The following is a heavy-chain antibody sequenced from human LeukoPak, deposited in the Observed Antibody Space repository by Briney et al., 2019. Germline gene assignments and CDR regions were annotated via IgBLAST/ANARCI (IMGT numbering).Heavy chain of an antibody. V-gene: IGHV4-61*01. Sequence: SETLSLTCTVSGGSVSSGSYYWSWIRQPPGKGLEWIGYIYYSGSTNYNPSLKSRVTISVDTSKNQFSLKLSSVTAAGTAVYYCARGPLDSIAARLAYYYYYGMDVWGQGTTVTVSS. D-gene: IGHD6-6*01. CDR2: IYYSGST. CDR1: GGSVSSGSYY. CDR3: ARGPLDSIAARLAYYYYYGMDV. J-gene: IGHJ6*02.